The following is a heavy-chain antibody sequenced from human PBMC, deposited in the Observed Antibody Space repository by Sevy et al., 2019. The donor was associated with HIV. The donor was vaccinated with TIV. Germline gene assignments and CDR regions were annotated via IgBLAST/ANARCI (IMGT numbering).Heavy chain of an antibody. V-gene: IGHV3-21*01. CDR2: ISSSSSYI. J-gene: IGHJ4*02. CDR1: GFTFSSYA. Sequence: GGSLRLSCAASGFTFSSYALLWVRQAPGKGLEWVSSISSSSSYIYYADSVKGRFTISRDNAKNSLYLQMNSLRAEDTAVYYCARDLCSGGSCYSGFPDYWGQGTLVTVSS. D-gene: IGHD2-15*01. CDR3: ARDLCSGGSCYSGFPDY.